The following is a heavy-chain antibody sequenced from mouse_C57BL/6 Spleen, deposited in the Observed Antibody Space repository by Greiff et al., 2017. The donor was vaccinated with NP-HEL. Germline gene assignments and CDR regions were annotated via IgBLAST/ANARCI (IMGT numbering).Heavy chain of an antibody. V-gene: IGHV3-6*01. J-gene: IGHJ4*01. CDR1: GYSITSGYY. Sequence: EVKLQESGPGLVKPSQSLSLTCSVTGYSITSGYYWNWIRQFPGNKLEWMGYISYDGSNNYNPSLKNRISITRDTSKNQFFRKLNSVTTEDTATYYCARNYGSRGARDYWGQGTSVTVSS. D-gene: IGHD1-1*01. CDR3: ARNYGSRGARDY. CDR2: ISYDGSN.